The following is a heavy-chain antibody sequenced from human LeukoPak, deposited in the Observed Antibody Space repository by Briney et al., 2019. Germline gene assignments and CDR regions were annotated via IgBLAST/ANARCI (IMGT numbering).Heavy chain of an antibody. CDR1: GFTFSSYA. J-gene: IGHJ4*02. CDR3: ARGYKWNDEAGYFDY. Sequence: GGSLRLSCAVSGFTFSSYAMSWVRQAPGKGLERVSAISGGGGSTYYADSVKGRFTISRDNSKNTLYLQMNSLRVEDTALYYCARGYKWNDEAGYFDYWGQGTLVTVSS. CDR2: ISGGGGST. V-gene: IGHV3-23*01. D-gene: IGHD1-20*01.